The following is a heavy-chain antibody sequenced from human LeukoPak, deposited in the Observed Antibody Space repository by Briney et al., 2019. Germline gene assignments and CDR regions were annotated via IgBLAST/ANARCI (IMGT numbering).Heavy chain of an antibody. Sequence: ASVKVSCKASGYTFTSYDINWVRQATGQGLGWMGWMNPNSGNTGYAQKFQGRVTITRNTSISTAYMELSSLRSEDTAVYYCARENTYYYGSGSYPYYYYYMDVWGKGTTVTVSS. CDR3: ARENTYYYGSGSYPYYYYYMDV. V-gene: IGHV1-8*03. CDR1: GYTFTSYD. D-gene: IGHD3-10*01. CDR2: MNPNSGNT. J-gene: IGHJ6*03.